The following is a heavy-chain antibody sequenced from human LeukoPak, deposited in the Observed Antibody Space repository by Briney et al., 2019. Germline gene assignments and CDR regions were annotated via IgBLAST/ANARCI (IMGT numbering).Heavy chain of an antibody. Sequence: SETLSLTCTVSGGSINNYYWSWIRQPPGKGLEWIGYIYYSGSTNYNPSLKSRVTISLDTSKNQFFLKLSSVTAADTAVYYCARRRGDFWSNFYAFDSWGQGTLVTVTA. CDR3: ARRRGDFWSNFYAFDS. CDR2: IYYSGST. D-gene: IGHD3-3*01. J-gene: IGHJ4*02. CDR1: GGSINNYY. V-gene: IGHV4-59*08.